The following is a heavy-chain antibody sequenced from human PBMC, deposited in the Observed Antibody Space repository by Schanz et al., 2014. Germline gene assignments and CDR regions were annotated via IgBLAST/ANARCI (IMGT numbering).Heavy chain of an antibody. CDR2: VYYTGST. D-gene: IGHD3-10*02. CDR1: GGSISSYY. CDR3: ARDKVTTLGYYGMDV. Sequence: QVQLQESGPGLVKPSETLSLTCTVSGGSISSYYWNWIRQPPGKGLEWIGYVYYTGSTTYNPTLKRRVTIAGVPSKRQFSLKLSSVAAADTAVYYCARDKVTTLGYYGMDVWGQGTTVTVSS. V-gene: IGHV4-59*01. J-gene: IGHJ6*02.